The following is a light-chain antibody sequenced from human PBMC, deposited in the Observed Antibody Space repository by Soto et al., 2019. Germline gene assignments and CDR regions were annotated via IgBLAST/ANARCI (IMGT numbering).Light chain of an antibody. CDR3: LQDINYPWT. J-gene: IGKJ1*01. V-gene: IGKV3D-7*01. Sequence: EIVLTQSPGTLSLSPGERATLSCRASQSVSNNYLAWYQQKPGQAPRLLIYGASTRATGIPARFSGSGSGTDFTLAISSLQPEDSATYYCLQDINYPWTFGQGTKVDIK. CDR2: GAS. CDR1: QSVSNNY.